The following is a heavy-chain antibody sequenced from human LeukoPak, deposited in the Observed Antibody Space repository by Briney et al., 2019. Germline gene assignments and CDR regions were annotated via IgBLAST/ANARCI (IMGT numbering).Heavy chain of an antibody. V-gene: IGHV1-2*02. CDR1: GYVFIDYH. CDR2: INPNSGGT. D-gene: IGHD6-19*01. CDR3: ARVSSGWKHYFDY. J-gene: IGHJ4*02. Sequence: ASVKVSCKASGYVFIDYHLHWVRQAPGQGLEWMGWINPNSGGTNYAQKFQGRVTMTRDTSISTAYMELSRLRSDDTAVYYCARVSSGWKHYFDYWGQGTLVTVSS.